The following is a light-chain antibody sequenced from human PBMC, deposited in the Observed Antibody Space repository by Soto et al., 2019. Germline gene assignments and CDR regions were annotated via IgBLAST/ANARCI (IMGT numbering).Light chain of an antibody. CDR2: ATS. V-gene: IGKV1-12*01. J-gene: IGKJ1*01. CDR1: QGISTW. Sequence: DVQMTQSPSSVSASVGDRVTITCRASQGISTWLAWYQQKPGKAPKLLISATSSLQGGVPSRFSGSRSGTNFTLTISSLQPEDFATYYCQQTYHAPRAFGQGTKVDI. CDR3: QQTYHAPRA.